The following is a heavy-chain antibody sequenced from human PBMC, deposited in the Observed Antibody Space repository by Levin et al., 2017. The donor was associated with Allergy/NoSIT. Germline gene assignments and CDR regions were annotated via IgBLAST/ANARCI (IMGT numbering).Heavy chain of an antibody. CDR1: GFTLGSYA. J-gene: IGHJ6*02. CDR3: AKDTVTSMFYYYGMDV. V-gene: IGHV3-23*01. D-gene: IGHD4-17*01. CDR2: ISGSGAGT. Sequence: HGESLKISCAASGFTLGSYAMNWVRQAPGKGLEWVSTISGSGAGTYYADSVKGRFTVSRDNSKNMLYLQMNSLRAEDTAVYYCAKDTVTSMFYYYGMDVWGQGTTVTVSS.